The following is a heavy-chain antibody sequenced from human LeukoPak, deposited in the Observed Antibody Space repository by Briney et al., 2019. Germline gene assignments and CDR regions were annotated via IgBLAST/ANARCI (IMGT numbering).Heavy chain of an antibody. CDR1: GYTFTSYD. CDR3: ARGRKELLWFGESDIYYFDY. CDR2: MNPNSGNT. D-gene: IGHD3-10*01. Sequence: ASVKVSCKASGYTFTSYDINWVRQATGQGLEWMGWMNPNSGNTGYEQKFQGRVTITRNTSISTAYMELSSLRSEDTAVYYCARGRKELLWFGESDIYYFDYWGQGTLVTVSS. V-gene: IGHV1-8*01. J-gene: IGHJ4*02.